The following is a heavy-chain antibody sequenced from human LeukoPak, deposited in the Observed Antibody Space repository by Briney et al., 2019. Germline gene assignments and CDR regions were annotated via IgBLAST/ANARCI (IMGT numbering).Heavy chain of an antibody. J-gene: IGHJ4*02. CDR2: ISWNSGSI. D-gene: IGHD3-9*01. CDR1: GFTVSSNY. CDR3: ARGVFSQRSSRYYDILTGYLYYFDY. V-gene: IGHV3-48*04. Sequence: GGSLRLSCAASGFTVSSNYMSWVRQAPGKGLEWVSGISWNSGSIGYADSVKGRFTISRDNAKNSLYLQMNSLRAEDTAVYYCARGVFSQRSSRYYDILTGYLYYFDYWGQGTLVTVSS.